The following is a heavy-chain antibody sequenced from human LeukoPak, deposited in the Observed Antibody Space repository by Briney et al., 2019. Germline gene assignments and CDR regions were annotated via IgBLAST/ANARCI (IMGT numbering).Heavy chain of an antibody. V-gene: IGHV4-59*08. Sequence: SETLSLTCTVSGGSISSYYWSWIRQPPGKGLEWIAYINYGGSTNYNPSLKSRVTISVDTSKNQFSLKLSSVTAADTAVYYCARQVVKRWFDPWGQGTLVTVSS. CDR1: GGSISSYY. CDR2: INYGGST. J-gene: IGHJ5*02. CDR3: ARQVVKRWFDP.